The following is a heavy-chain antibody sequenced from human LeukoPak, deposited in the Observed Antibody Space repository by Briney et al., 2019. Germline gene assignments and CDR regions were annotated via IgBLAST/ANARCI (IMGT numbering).Heavy chain of an antibody. D-gene: IGHD3-16*01. J-gene: IGHJ4*02. Sequence: LGDSLKISCKGSGYSFANYWIGWVRQMPGEGLEWMGMVYPGDSDTRYGPSFEGHVTISADKSIGTAYLRWTSLKASDTAMYYCARLHSYAYFFDFWGRGTRVTVSS. V-gene: IGHV5-51*01. CDR2: VYPGDSDT. CDR1: GYSFANYW. CDR3: ARLHSYAYFFDF.